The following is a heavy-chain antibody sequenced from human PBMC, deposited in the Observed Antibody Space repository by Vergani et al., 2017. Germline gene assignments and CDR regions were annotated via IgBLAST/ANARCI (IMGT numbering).Heavy chain of an antibody. CDR2: ISYDGSNK. J-gene: IGHJ4*02. Sequence: QVQLVESGGGVVQPGRSLRLSCAASGFTFSSYGMHWVRQAPGKGLEWVAVISYDGSNKYYADSVKGRFTISRDNSKNTLYLQMNSLRAEDTAVYYCAKKREKYSSGWPNPFDYWGQGTLVTVSS. CDR3: AKKREKYSSGWPNPFDY. CDR1: GFTFSSYG. D-gene: IGHD6-19*01. V-gene: IGHV3-30*18.